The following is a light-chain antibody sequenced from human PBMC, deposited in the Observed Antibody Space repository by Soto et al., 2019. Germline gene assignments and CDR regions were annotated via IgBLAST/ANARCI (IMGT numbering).Light chain of an antibody. CDR1: SSDVGSYNL. CDR3: CSYAGSLV. CDR2: EDN. Sequence: QSALTQPASVSGSPGQSITISCTGTSSDVGSYNLVSWYQQHPGKGPKLMIYEDNRRPSGVSYRFSGSKSGNTASLTISGLQAEDEADYYCCSYAGSLVFGGGTKVTVL. J-gene: IGLJ2*01. V-gene: IGLV2-23*01.